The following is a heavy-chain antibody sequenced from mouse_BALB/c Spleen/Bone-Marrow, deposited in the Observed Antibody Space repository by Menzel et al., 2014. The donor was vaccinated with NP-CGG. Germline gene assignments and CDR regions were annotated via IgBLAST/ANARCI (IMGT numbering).Heavy chain of an antibody. CDR1: GFTFSGFG. CDR3: TRGGNWDDFDY. V-gene: IGHV5-17*02. CDR2: ISSGSSTI. D-gene: IGHD4-1*01. J-gene: IGHJ2*01. Sequence: EVKLEESGGGLVQPGGSRKLSCAASGFTFSGFGMHWVRQAPEKGLEWVAYISSGSSTIFYADTVKGRFTVSRDNPKNTLFLQMTSLRSEDTAMYYCTRGGNWDDFDYWGQGTTLTVSS.